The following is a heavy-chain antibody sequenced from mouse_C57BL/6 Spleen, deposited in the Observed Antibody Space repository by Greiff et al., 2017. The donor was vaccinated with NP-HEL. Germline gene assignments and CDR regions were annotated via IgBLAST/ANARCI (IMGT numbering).Heavy chain of an antibody. CDR3: ARRGAQATDY. CDR1: GYTFTSYW. V-gene: IGHV1-61*01. Sequence: QVHVKQPGAELVRPGSSVKLSCKASGYTFTSYWMDWVKQRPGQGLEWIGNIYPSDSETHYNQKFKDKATLTVDKSSSTAYMQLSSLTSEDSAVYYCARRGAQATDYWGQGTTLTVSS. J-gene: IGHJ2*01. CDR2: IYPSDSET. D-gene: IGHD3-2*02.